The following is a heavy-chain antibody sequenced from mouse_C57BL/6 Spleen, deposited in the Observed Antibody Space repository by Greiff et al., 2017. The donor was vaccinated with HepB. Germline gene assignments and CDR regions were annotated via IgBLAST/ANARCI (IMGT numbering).Heavy chain of an antibody. Sequence: QVQLQQSGAELVKPGASVKISCKASGYAFSSYWMNWVKQRPGKGLEWIGQIYPGDGDTNYNGKFKGKATLTADKSSSTAYMQLSSLTSEDSAVYICARERDSVTFDHWGEGTPLTVSS. V-gene: IGHV1-80*01. D-gene: IGHD2-12*01. J-gene: IGHJ2*01. CDR2: IYPGDGDT. CDR1: GYAFSSYW. CDR3: ARERDSVTFDH.